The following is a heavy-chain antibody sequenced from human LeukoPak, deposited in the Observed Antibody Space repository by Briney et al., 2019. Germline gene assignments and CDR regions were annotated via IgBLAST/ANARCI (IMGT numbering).Heavy chain of an antibody. CDR3: VGTTTWYFDL. D-gene: IGHD1-26*01. Sequence: GGSLRLSCAASEFTFSSYWMHWVRQAPGKGLMWVSRIKNEESSIAYADSVKGRFTISRDNAKNTLYLQMNSLRAEDTAVYYCVGTTTWYFDLWGRGTLVTVSS. V-gene: IGHV3-74*01. CDR2: IKNEESSI. CDR1: EFTFSSYW. J-gene: IGHJ2*01.